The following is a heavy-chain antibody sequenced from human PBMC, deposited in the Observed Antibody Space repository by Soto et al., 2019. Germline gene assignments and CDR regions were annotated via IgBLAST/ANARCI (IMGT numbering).Heavy chain of an antibody. CDR2: IWHDGSGT. V-gene: IGHV3-33*01. Sequence: QVKLVESGGGVVQPGRSLRLSCAASGFVFTTYGVHWVRQAPGKGLEWVGVIWHDGSGTYYADALKGRFTISRDNSKNTLLLQMDSLTVEDTAVYYCVRDPVALRNRVRVGYFNLWGRGTQVTVSS. CDR3: VRDPVALRNRVRVGYFNL. J-gene: IGHJ2*01. CDR1: GFVFTTYG. D-gene: IGHD1-26*01.